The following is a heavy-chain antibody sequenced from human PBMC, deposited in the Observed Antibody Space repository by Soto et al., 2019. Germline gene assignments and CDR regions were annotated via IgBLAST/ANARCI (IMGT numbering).Heavy chain of an antibody. CDR1: GSTFGDPY. D-gene: IGHD2-15*01. J-gene: IGHJ5*02. CDR2: ISPGSRYP. CDR3: VRGGGGGLFDP. Sequence: AGSLRVSFEGSGSTFGDPYMSWIRQAPGKGLEWLSYISPGSRYPAYADSVKGRFTVSRDNARRSLFLQMTSLTAEDTAMYYCVRGGGGGLFDPWGQGTMDTVSS. V-gene: IGHV3-11*06.